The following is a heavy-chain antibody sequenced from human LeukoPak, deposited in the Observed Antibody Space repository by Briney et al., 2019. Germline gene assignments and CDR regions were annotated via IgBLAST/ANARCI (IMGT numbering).Heavy chain of an antibody. D-gene: IGHD5-18*01. CDR2: ISYDGSNK. V-gene: IGHV3-30*18. J-gene: IGHJ5*02. CDR1: GFNFSSYG. Sequence: GGSLRLSCAASGFNFSSYGMHWVRQAPGKGLEWVAVISYDGSNKYYADSVKGRFTISRDNSKNTLYLQMNSLRAEDTAVYYWAKPPPQIQLCLTFDDWGQGTLVTVS. CDR3: AKPPPQIQLCLTFDD.